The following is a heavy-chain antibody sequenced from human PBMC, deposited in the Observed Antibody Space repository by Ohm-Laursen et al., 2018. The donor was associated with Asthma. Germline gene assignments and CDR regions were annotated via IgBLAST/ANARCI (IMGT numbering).Heavy chain of an antibody. CDR1: GGSISSYY. V-gene: IGHV4-59*01. D-gene: IGHD4-17*01. J-gene: IGHJ5*02. Sequence: SETLSLTCTVSGGSISSYYWSWIRQPPGKGLEWIGYIYYSGSTNYNPSPKSRVTISVDTSKNQFSLKLSSVTAADTAVYYCARATTVFSWFDPWGQGTLVTVSS. CDR3: ARATTVFSWFDP. CDR2: IYYSGST.